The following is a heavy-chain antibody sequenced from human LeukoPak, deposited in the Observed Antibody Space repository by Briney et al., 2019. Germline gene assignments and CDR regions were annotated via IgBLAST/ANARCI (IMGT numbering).Heavy chain of an antibody. CDR2: ISSSSSTI. J-gene: IGHJ3*02. CDR3: ARYPRWTYYYDSSGYRYDAFDI. Sequence: GGSLRLSCAASGFTFSSYSMNWVRQAPGKGLEWVSYISSSSSTIHYADSVKGRFTISRDNAKNSLYLQMNSLRAEDTAVYYCARYPRWTYYYDSSGYRYDAFDIWGQGTMVTVSS. D-gene: IGHD3-22*01. CDR1: GFTFSSYS. V-gene: IGHV3-48*01.